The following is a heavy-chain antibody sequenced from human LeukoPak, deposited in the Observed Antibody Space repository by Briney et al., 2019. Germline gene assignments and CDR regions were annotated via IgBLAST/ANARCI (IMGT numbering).Heavy chain of an antibody. Sequence: GRSQRLSCAASGFTLYSYGMLWVREAPGKGREGGADISYDGSNKYYADSVKGRFTISRDNSKNTLYLQMNSLRAEDTAVYYCAKDSRWRSLGLPDYWGQGTLVTVSS. V-gene: IGHV3-30*18. CDR1: GFTLYSYG. CDR3: AKDSRWRSLGLPDY. CDR2: ISYDGSNK. J-gene: IGHJ4*02. D-gene: IGHD3-16*01.